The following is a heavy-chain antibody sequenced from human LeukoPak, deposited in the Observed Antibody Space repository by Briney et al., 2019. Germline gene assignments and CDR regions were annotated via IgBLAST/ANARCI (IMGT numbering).Heavy chain of an antibody. D-gene: IGHD3-22*01. CDR2: ISAYNGNT. Sequence: ASVKVSCKASGYTFTSYGISWVRQAPGQGLEWMGWISAYNGNTNYAQKLQGRVTMTTDTSTSTAYMEQRSLRSDDTAVYYCARELTYYYDSSGYKYYYYYYMDVWGKGTTVTVSS. J-gene: IGHJ6*03. CDR3: ARELTYYYDSSGYKYYYYYYMDV. CDR1: GYTFTSYG. V-gene: IGHV1-18*01.